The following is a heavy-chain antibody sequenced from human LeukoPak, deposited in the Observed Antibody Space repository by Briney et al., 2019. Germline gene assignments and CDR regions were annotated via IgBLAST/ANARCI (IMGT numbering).Heavy chain of an antibody. CDR3: ARSNDFDI. CDR2: IKYDGSEK. CDR1: GFTFSSYW. J-gene: IGHJ3*02. V-gene: IGHV3-7*04. Sequence: PGGSLRLSCAASGFTFSSYWMNWVRQTPGKGPEWVANIKYDGSEKHHVDSVKGRFTISRDNAKNSLYLQMTSLRVEDTAFYYCARSNDFDIWGQGTMVIASS.